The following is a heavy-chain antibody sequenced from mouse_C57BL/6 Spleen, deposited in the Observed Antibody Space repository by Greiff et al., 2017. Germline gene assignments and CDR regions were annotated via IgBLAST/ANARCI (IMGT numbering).Heavy chain of an antibody. CDR2: IDPEDGDT. V-gene: IGHV14-1*01. CDR1: GFNIKDYY. J-gene: IGHJ1*03. D-gene: IGHD1-1*01. CDR3: TRITTVVATDWYFDV. Sequence: EVQLQESGAELVRPGASVKLSCTASGFNIKDYYMHWVKQRPEQGLEWIGRIDPEDGDTEYAPKFPGKATMTADTSSNTAYLQLSSLTSEDTAVYYCTRITTVVATDWYFDVWGTGTTVTVSS.